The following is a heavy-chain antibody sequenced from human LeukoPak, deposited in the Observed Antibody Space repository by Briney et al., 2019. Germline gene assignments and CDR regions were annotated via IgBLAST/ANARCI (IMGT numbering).Heavy chain of an antibody. V-gene: IGHV4-4*07. D-gene: IGHD5-18*01. CDR3: ARSAMVTHAFDI. CDR2: IYTSGST. J-gene: IGHJ3*02. Sequence: PSETLSLTCTVSGGSISSYYWSWIRQPAGKGLEWIGRIYTSGSTNYNPSLKSRVTMSVDTFKNQFSLKLSSVTAADTAAYYCARSAMVTHAFDIWGQGTMVTVSS. CDR1: GGSISSYY.